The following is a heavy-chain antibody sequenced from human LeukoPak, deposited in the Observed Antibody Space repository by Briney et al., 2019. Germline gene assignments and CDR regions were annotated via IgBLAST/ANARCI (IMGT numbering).Heavy chain of an antibody. CDR3: AREERSPTGWFDP. D-gene: IGHD1-1*01. CDR1: GVSINKYY. J-gene: IGHJ5*02. Sequence: SETLSLTCTVSGVSINKYYWSWIRQPPGEGLEWIGDIYYSGSTDHNPSLKSRVTISVDTSKRQFSLKLTSMTSADTAVYYCAREERSPTGWFDPWGQGTLVTVSS. V-gene: IGHV4-59*01. CDR2: IYYSGST.